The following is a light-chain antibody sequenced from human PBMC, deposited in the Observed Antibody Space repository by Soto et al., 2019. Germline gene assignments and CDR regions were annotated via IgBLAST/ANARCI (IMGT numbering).Light chain of an antibody. CDR2: EVS. CDR1: SGDVGGYNY. Sequence: QSVLTQPASVSGSPGQSITISCTGTSGDVGGYNYVSWYQQHPGKAPKLMIYEVSNRPSGVSNRFSGSKSGNTASLTISGLQAEDEADYYCSSYTSSSLSVFATGPKAIVL. J-gene: IGLJ1*01. CDR3: SSYTSSSLSV. V-gene: IGLV2-14*01.